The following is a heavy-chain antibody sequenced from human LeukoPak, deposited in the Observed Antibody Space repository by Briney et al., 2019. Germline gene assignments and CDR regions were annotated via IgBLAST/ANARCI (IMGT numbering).Heavy chain of an antibody. CDR2: INHSGST. Sequence: SETLSLTCAVYGGSFSGYYWSWIRQPPGKGLEGFGEINHSGSTNYNPSLKSRVTISVDTSKNQFSLKLSSVTAADTAVYYCARGHDSSGANWFDPWGQGTLVTVSS. D-gene: IGHD3-22*01. CDR1: GGSFSGYY. V-gene: IGHV4-34*01. CDR3: ARGHDSSGANWFDP. J-gene: IGHJ5*02.